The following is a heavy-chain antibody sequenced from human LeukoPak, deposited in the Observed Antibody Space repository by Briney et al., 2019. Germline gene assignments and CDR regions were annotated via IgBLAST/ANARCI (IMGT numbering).Heavy chain of an antibody. J-gene: IGHJ4*02. D-gene: IGHD2-2*01. CDR3: ARAVSYCSSTSCFHFDY. CDR1: GGSISSSSYY. CDR2: IYYSGST. Sequence: SETLSLTCTVSGGSISSSSYYWGWIRQPPGKGLEWIGSIYYSGSTYYNPSLKSRVTISVDTSKNQFSLKLSSVTAADTAVYYCARAVSYCSSTSCFHFDYWGQGTLVTVSS. V-gene: IGHV4-39*01.